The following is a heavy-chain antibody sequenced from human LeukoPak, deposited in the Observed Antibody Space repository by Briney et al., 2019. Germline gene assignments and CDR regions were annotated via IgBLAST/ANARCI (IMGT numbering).Heavy chain of an antibody. CDR3: ARGIVVVAQLGYYYYYMDV. Sequence: TSETLSLTCTVSGGSISSYYWSWIRQPAGKGLEWIGRIYTIGSTNYNPSLKSRVTISGDTSKNQFSLKLSSATAADTAVYYCARGIVVVAQLGYYYYYMDVWGKGTTVTISS. J-gene: IGHJ6*03. D-gene: IGHD2-15*01. V-gene: IGHV4-4*07. CDR2: IYTIGST. CDR1: GGSISSYY.